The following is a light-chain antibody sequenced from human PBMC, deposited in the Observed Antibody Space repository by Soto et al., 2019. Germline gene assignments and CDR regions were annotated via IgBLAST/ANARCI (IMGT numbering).Light chain of an antibody. CDR1: SSEVGGYNY. Sequence: QSVLTQPASVSGSPGQSITISCTGTSSEVGGYNYVSWYQQHPGKAPKLMIYDVSNRPSGVSNRFSGSKSGNTASLTISGLQAEDEADYYCSSYTISSIPVFGTGTKVTVL. J-gene: IGLJ1*01. CDR2: DVS. V-gene: IGLV2-14*01. CDR3: SSYTISSIPV.